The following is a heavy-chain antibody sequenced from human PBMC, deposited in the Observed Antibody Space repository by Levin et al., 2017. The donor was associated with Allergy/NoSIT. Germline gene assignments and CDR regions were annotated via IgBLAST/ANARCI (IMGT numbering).Heavy chain of an antibody. Sequence: SGPTLVKPTQTLTLTCTFSGFSLSTSGVGVGWIRQPPGKALEWLALIYWDDDKRYSPSLKRRLTITKDTSKNQVVLTMTNMDPVDTATYCCAHHGYCSSTSCYYFDYWGHGTLVTVSS. CDR1: GFSLSTSGVG. CDR2: IYWDDDK. V-gene: IGHV2-5*02. D-gene: IGHD2-2*01. J-gene: IGHJ4*01. CDR3: AHHGYCSSTSCYYFDY.